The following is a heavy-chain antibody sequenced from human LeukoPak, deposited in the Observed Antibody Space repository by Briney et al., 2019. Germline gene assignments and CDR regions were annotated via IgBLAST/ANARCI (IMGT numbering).Heavy chain of an antibody. CDR3: ARHGAMTGNFQH. CDR2: IYYSGST. CDR1: GGSITGYY. D-gene: IGHD3-9*01. V-gene: IGHV4-39*01. Sequence: SETLSLTCTVSGGSITGYYWGWIRQPPGKGLEWVGSIYYSGSTYYNPSLKSRVTISVDTSNNQFSLKLSSVTAADMAVYYCARHGAMTGNFQHWGQGTLVTVSS. J-gene: IGHJ1*01.